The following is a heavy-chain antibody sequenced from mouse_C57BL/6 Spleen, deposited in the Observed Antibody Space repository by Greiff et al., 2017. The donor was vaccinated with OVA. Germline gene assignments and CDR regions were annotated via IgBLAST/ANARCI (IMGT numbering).Heavy chain of an antibody. CDR2: IDPSDSET. CDR3: ARAGYGKMDY. CDR1: GYTFTSYW. V-gene: IGHV1-52*01. J-gene: IGHJ4*01. D-gene: IGHD2-1*01. Sequence: QVQLKQPGAELVRPGSSVKLSCKASGYTFTSYWMHWVKQRPIQGLEWIGNIDPSDSETHYNQKFKDKATLTVDKSSSTAYMQLSSLTSEDSAVYYCARAGYGKMDYWGQGTSVTVSS.